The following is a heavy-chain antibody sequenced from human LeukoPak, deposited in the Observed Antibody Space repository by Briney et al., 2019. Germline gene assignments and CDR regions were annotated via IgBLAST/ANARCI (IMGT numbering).Heavy chain of an antibody. Sequence: ASVKVSCKASRYTFTGYYMHWVRQAPGQGLEWMGWINPNSGGTNYAQKFQGRVTMTRDTSISTAYMELSRLRSDDTAVYYCARVPRRSSGYDPNFDYWGQGTLVTVSS. J-gene: IGHJ4*02. D-gene: IGHD5-12*01. CDR2: INPNSGGT. V-gene: IGHV1-2*02. CDR1: RYTFTGYY. CDR3: ARVPRRSSGYDPNFDY.